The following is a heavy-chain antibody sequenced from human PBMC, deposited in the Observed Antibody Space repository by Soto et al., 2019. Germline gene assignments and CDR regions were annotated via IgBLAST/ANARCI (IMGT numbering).Heavy chain of an antibody. V-gene: IGHV4-30-2*01. D-gene: IGHD6-19*01. CDR2: IYHSGST. Sequence: SETLSLTCAVSGGPISSGGYSWSWIRQPPGKGLEWIGYIYHSGSTYYNPSLKSRVTISVDRSKNQFSLKLSSVTAADTAVYYCARDREQWLVLPYYWGQGTLVTVSS. J-gene: IGHJ4*02. CDR3: ARDREQWLVLPYY. CDR1: GGPISSGGYS.